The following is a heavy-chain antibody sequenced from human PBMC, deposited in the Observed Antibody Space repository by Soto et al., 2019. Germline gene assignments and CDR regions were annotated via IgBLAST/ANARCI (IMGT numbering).Heavy chain of an antibody. CDR3: AGGTGWLTES. CDR2: IKPDGSEK. V-gene: IGHV3-7*05. J-gene: IGHJ4*02. Sequence: EVQLVESGGGVVQPGGSLRLSCAGSGFIFSSYWMKWVRQAPGKGLEWVANIKPDGSEKYYVDSVKGRFTISRDNAKNSLYLQINSLRAEDTAVYYCAGGTGWLTESRGQGTQVTVSS. D-gene: IGHD6-19*01. CDR1: GFIFSSYW.